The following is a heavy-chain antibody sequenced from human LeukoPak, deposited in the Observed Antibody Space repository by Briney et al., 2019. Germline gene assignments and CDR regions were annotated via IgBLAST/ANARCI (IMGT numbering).Heavy chain of an antibody. CDR3: ARREYYYDSSGYPAGGMDV. Sequence: SDTLSLTCTVSGDSISSYYWIWIRQPPGKALEEIGYIYYSGSPNYNPSLKSRVPISVDTSKNQFSLKLSSVTAADTAVYYCARREYYYDSSGYPAGGMDVWGKGTTVTVSS. J-gene: IGHJ6*04. V-gene: IGHV4-59*07. CDR1: GDSISSYY. D-gene: IGHD3-22*01. CDR2: IYYSGSP.